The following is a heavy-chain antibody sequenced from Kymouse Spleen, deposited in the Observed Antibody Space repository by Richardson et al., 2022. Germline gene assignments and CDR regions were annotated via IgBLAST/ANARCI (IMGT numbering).Heavy chain of an antibody. D-gene: IGHD3-10*01. CDR2: IYPGDSDT. Sequence: EVQLVQSGAEVKKPGESLKISCKGSGYSFTSYWIGWVRQMPGKGLEWMGIIYPGDSDTRYSPSFQGQVTISADKSISTAYLQWSSLKASDTAMYYCARILLLWFGELRYYYYYYGMDVWGQGTTVTVSS. V-gene: IGHV5-51*01. J-gene: IGHJ6*02. CDR3: ARILLLWFGELRYYYYYYGMDV. CDR1: GYSFTSYW.